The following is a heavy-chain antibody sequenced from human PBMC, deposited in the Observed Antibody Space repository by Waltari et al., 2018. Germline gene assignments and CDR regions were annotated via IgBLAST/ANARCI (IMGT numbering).Heavy chain of an antibody. J-gene: IGHJ4*02. Sequence: QVQLVESGGGVVQPGRSLRLSCAVSEFTFSSYGMHWVRQAPGKGLEWVAVIGYDGSYKYYADSGKGRLTISRDNSKNTLYLQMNSLRAEDTAVYYCARAVDDFWSGYSYFDYWGQGTLVTVSS. CDR2: IGYDGSYK. CDR3: ARAVDDFWSGYSYFDY. V-gene: IGHV3-33*01. D-gene: IGHD3-3*01. CDR1: EFTFSSYG.